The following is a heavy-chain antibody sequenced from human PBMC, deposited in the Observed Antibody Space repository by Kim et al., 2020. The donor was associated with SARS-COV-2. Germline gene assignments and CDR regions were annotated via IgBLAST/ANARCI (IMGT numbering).Heavy chain of an antibody. CDR3: AKFRL. J-gene: IGHJ4*02. Sequence: SGSGGSTYYADSVKGRFTITRDKSKNTLYLQMNSLRAEDTAVYYCAKFRLWGQGTLVTVSS. V-gene: IGHV3-23*01. CDR2: SGSGGST.